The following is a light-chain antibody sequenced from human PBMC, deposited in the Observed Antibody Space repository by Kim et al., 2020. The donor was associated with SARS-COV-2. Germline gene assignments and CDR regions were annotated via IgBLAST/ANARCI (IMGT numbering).Light chain of an antibody. CDR1: SSNIGNNY. Sequence: GQKVTISCSGSSSNIGNNYVSWYQQLPGKVPKVLIYDNNKRPSGIPDRFSGSKSGTSGTLDITGLQTGDEADYYCGTWDSSLSVWLFGGGTKVTVL. CDR2: DNN. J-gene: IGLJ3*02. V-gene: IGLV1-51*01. CDR3: GTWDSSLSVWL.